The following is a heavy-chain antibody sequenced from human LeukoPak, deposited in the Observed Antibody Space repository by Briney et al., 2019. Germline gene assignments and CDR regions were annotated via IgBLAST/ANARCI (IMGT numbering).Heavy chain of an antibody. Sequence: GGSLRLSCAASGFTVNNNYMTWVRQTPGKGLEWVANINPDGSEKNYVDSVKGRFTISRDNARNSLYLQMNSLRAEDTALYYCARAGARSSDRWWYDYWGQGTLVTVSS. CDR2: INPDGSEK. V-gene: IGHV3-7*03. CDR3: ARAGARSSDRWWYDY. CDR1: GFTVNNNY. D-gene: IGHD2-15*01. J-gene: IGHJ4*02.